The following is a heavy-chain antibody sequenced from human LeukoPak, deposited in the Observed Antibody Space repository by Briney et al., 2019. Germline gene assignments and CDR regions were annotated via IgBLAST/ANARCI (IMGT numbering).Heavy chain of an antibody. CDR3: ASGGIAAAGAEYFHH. CDR2: IYHSGST. V-gene: IGHV4-4*02. J-gene: IGHJ1*01. Sequence: NTSGTLSLTCAVSGGSISSSNWWSWVRLPPGKGLEWIGEIYHSGSTNYNPSLKSRVTISVDKSKNQFSLKLSSGTAADTAVYYCASGGIAAAGAEYFHHWGQGTLVTVSS. CDR1: GGSISSSNW. D-gene: IGHD6-13*01.